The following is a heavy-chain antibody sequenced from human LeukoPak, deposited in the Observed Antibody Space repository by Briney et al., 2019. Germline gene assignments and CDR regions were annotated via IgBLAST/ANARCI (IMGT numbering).Heavy chain of an antibody. CDR3: AKERDIVVVPAAIDY. J-gene: IGHJ4*02. Sequence: GGSLRLFCAASGFTFSSYAMSWVRQAPGKGLEWVSAISGSGGSTYYADSVKGRFTISRDNSKDTLYLQMNSLRAEDTAVYYCAKERDIVVVPAAIDYWGQGTLATVSS. CDR2: ISGSGGST. CDR1: GFTFSSYA. V-gene: IGHV3-23*01. D-gene: IGHD2-2*01.